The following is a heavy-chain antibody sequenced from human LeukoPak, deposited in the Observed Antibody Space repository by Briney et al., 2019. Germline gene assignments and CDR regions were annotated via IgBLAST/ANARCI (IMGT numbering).Heavy chain of an antibody. CDR3: ARQEARNYYYEGLDY. D-gene: IGHD3-22*01. Sequence: PGGSLRLSCAASEFTFSSYWMSWVRQAPGKGLEWVANIKQDGSEKYYVDSVKGRFTIDRDNSKNTVYLHMNSLRPDDTAIYFCARQEARNYYYEGLDYWGQGNLVTVSS. J-gene: IGHJ4*02. CDR2: IKQDGSEK. V-gene: IGHV3-7*01. CDR1: EFTFSSYW.